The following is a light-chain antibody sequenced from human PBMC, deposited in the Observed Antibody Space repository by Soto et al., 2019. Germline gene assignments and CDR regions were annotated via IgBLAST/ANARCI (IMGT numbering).Light chain of an antibody. J-gene: IGKJ1*01. CDR2: DAS. CDR3: QQYGSSGT. V-gene: IGKV3-11*01. Sequence: EIVLTQPPATLSLSPGERATLSCRASQSVSSYLAWYQQKPGQAPRLLIYDASTRATGIPARFSGSGSGTEFTLTISSLEPEDFAVYYCQQYGSSGTFGQGTKVDIK. CDR1: QSVSSY.